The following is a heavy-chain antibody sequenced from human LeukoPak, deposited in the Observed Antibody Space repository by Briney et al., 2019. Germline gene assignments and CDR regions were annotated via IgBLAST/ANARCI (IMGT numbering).Heavy chain of an antibody. CDR3: ARDLGYPVPASLPDY. D-gene: IGHD2-2*01. J-gene: IGHJ4*02. V-gene: IGHV1-2*02. CDR2: INPNSGGT. Sequence: ASVKVSCKASGYTFTGYYMHWVRQAPGQGLEWMGWINPNSGGTNYAQKFQGRVTMTRDTSISTAYMELSRLGSDDTAVYYCARDLGYPVPASLPDYWGQGTLVTVSS. CDR1: GYTFTGYY.